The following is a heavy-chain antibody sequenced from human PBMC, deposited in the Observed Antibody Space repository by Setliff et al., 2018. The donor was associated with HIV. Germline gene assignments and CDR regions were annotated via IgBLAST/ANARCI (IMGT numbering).Heavy chain of an antibody. V-gene: IGHV4-34*01. Sequence: SETLSLTCTVYGGSFSSYWSWIRQAPGKGLEWIGEIHHGGSTKYNSSLKSRVTISVDTSKNQFSLKLSSVTAADTAVYYCARHRGYCSGGSCYFDYWGQGTLVTVSS. D-gene: IGHD2-15*01. CDR1: GGSFSSY. CDR3: ARHRGYCSGGSCYFDY. CDR2: IHHGGST. J-gene: IGHJ4*02.